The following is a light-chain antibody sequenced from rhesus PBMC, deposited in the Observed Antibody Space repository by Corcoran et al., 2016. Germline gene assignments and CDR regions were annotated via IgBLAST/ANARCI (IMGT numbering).Light chain of an antibody. CDR3: QEYSSRPPT. V-gene: IGKV1-22*01. CDR1: QGISSR. CDR2: KAS. Sequence: DIQMTQSPSSLSASAGDTVTITCRASQGISSRLAWYQQKPVKAPKLLIYKASRLQSGVPSRFSGSGTGTDVTLTISSLQSEDFATYYCQEYSSRPPTFGQGTKVEIK. J-gene: IGKJ1*01.